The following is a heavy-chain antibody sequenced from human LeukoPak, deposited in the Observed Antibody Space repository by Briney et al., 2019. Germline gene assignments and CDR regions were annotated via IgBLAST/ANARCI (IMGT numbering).Heavy chain of an antibody. J-gene: IGHJ3*02. CDR2: IYYSGST. D-gene: IGHD5-12*01. CDR1: VGSISSGDYY. V-gene: IGHV4-30-4*08. Sequence: TLSLTCTFSVGSISSGDYYWSWILQRQGKGLKWFGYIYYSGSTYYNPSLKSRVTISVDTSKNQFSLKLSSVTAADTAVYHCARVGGYDREAFDIWGQGTMVTVSS. CDR3: ARVGGYDREAFDI.